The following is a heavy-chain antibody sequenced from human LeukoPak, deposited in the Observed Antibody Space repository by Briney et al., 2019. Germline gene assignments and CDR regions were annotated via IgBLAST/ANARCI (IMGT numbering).Heavy chain of an antibody. CDR3: AREAPETTVSSNVFDY. D-gene: IGHD4-11*01. Sequence: GGSLRLSCAASGFTFSSYGMHWVRQAPGKGLDWVASISHDGSNKYYADSVRGRFTISRDNSKNTLYPQMNSLRAEDTAVYYCAREAPETTVSSNVFDYWGQGTLVTVSS. CDR1: GFTFSSYG. J-gene: IGHJ4*02. V-gene: IGHV3-30*03. CDR2: ISHDGSNK.